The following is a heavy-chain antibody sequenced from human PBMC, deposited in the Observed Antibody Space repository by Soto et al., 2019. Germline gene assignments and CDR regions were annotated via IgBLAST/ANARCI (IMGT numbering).Heavy chain of an antibody. J-gene: IGHJ3*02. D-gene: IGHD2-15*01. V-gene: IGHV1-46*01. CDR2: INPMGGST. CDR1: GYTFINYY. Sequence: ASVKVSCKASGYTFINYYIHWVRQAPGQGLDWMTIINPMGGSTIYAQKFQGRVTMTEDTSTDTAYMELSSLRSEDTAVYYCARGSGYCSGGSCYPDAFDIWGQGTMVTVSS. CDR3: ARGSGYCSGGSCYPDAFDI.